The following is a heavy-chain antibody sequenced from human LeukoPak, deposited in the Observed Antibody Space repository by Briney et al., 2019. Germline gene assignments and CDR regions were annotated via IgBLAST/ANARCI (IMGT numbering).Heavy chain of an antibody. V-gene: IGHV3-23*01. CDR2: ISGSGGST. CDR1: GFTFSSYA. CDR3: AKGWGYFDWLLYFDY. J-gene: IGHJ4*02. Sequence: GGSLRLSCAASGFTFSSYAMSWVRQAPGKGLEWVSAISGSGGSTYYADSVKGRFTISRDNSKNTLYLQMNSLRAEDTAVYYCAKGWGYFDWLLYFDYWGQGTLVTVSS. D-gene: IGHD3-9*01.